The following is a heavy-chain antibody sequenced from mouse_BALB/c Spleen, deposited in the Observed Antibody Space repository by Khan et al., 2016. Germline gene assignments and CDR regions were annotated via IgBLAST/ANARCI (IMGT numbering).Heavy chain of an antibody. J-gene: IGHJ4*01. Sequence: EVQLQESGPGLVKPSQSLSLTCTVTGYSITSDYAWNWIRQFPGNKLEWMGYISYSGSTSYNPSLKSRISTTRDTSKNQFFLQLNSVTTEDSATYYCASYYGNYYAMDYWGQGTSVTVSS. V-gene: IGHV3-2*02. CDR3: ASYYGNYYAMDY. CDR1: GYSITSDYA. D-gene: IGHD2-1*01. CDR2: ISYSGST.